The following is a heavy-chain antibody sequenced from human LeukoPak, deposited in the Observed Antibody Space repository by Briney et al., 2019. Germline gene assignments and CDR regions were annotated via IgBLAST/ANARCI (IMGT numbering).Heavy chain of an antibody. V-gene: IGHV1-69*04. CDR2: IIPIFGIA. Sequence: SVKVSCKASGGTFSSYAISWVRQAPGQGLEWMGRIIPIFGIANYAQKFQGRVTITADKSTSTAYMELSSLRSEDTAVYYCARERDIVVVTATGNWFDPWGQGTLVTVSS. CDR3: ARERDIVVVTATGNWFDP. CDR1: GGTFSSYA. J-gene: IGHJ5*02. D-gene: IGHD2-21*02.